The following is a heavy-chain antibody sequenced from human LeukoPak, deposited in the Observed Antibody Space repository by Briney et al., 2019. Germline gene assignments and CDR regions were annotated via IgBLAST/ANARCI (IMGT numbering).Heavy chain of an antibody. CDR1: GFTFSSYS. D-gene: IGHD1-26*01. J-gene: IGHJ5*02. V-gene: IGHV3-48*01. CDR3: AKELLYSGSYH. Sequence: GGSLRLSCAASGFTFSSYSMNWVRQAPGKGLEWVSYISSLSGTIHYADSVTGRFIISRDNSKNTLYLQMNSLRAEDTAVYYCAKELLYSGSYHWGQGTLVTVSS. CDR2: ISSLSGTI.